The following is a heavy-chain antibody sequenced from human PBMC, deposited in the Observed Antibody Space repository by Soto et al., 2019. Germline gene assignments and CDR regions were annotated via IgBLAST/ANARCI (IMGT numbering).Heavy chain of an antibody. CDR1: SGTINSGDYY. Sequence: TLSLTCTVSSGTINSGDYYWTWVRQPPGKGLEWIGYIYYDGNSQHNPSLKSRVTMSIVTSKNQFSLNLSSVTAADTAVYYCARDRRWLPRGPNNWLDLWGQGTQVTVSS. CDR3: ARDRRWLPRGPNNWLDL. J-gene: IGHJ5*02. CDR2: IYYDGNS. D-gene: IGHD5-12*01. V-gene: IGHV4-30-4*01.